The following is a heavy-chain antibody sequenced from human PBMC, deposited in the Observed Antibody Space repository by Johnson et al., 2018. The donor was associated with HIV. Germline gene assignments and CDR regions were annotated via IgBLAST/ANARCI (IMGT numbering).Heavy chain of an antibody. CDR1: GFTVSSNY. V-gene: IGHV3-66*02. D-gene: IGHD5-24*01. Sequence: VKLVESGGGVVQPGGSLRLSCAASGFTVSSNYMSWVRQAPGKGLEWVSEIYSGGSTYYADSVKGRFTISRDNSKNTLYLQMNSLRAEDTAVYYCAKESAFDIWGQGTTVTVSS. CDR3: AKESAFDI. J-gene: IGHJ3*02. CDR2: IYSGGST.